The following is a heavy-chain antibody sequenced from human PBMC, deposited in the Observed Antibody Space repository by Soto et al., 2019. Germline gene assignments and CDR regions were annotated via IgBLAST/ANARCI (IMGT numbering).Heavy chain of an antibody. Sequence: QITLKESGPTLVRPTQTLTLTCTVSGFSLDTWGVGVGWIRQSPGKAPEWLALIYWDDDKRYSPSLKNRLTITKDPSKNQVVLTLTNMDPVDTVTYYCARALGSWGSYYFDHWGQGTLVTVSS. V-gene: IGHV2-5*02. D-gene: IGHD3-16*01. J-gene: IGHJ4*02. CDR1: GFSLDTWGVG. CDR2: IYWDDDK. CDR3: ARALGSWGSYYFDH.